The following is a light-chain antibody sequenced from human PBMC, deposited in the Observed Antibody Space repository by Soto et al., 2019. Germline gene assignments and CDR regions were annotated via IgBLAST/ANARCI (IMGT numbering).Light chain of an antibody. CDR3: TSSTSESLYV. CDR2: KVS. J-gene: IGLJ1*01. CDR1: SSDVGGNKY. V-gene: IGLV2-14*01. Sequence: QSVLTQPASVYGSPGQSITISCTGTSSDVGGNKYVSWYQQYPGKVPKLLINKVSNRPSGVSNRFSGSKSGNTASLTISGLLAEDEADYFCTSSTSESLYVFGTGTKLTVL.